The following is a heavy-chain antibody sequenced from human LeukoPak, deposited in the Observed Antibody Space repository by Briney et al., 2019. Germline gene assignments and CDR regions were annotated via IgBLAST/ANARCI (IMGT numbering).Heavy chain of an antibody. D-gene: IGHD3-10*01. J-gene: IGHJ4*02. Sequence: GGSLRLSCAASGFTFSTYSMHWVRKAPGKGLEWVSSIDSNSASIYYADSVKGRFTISRDNAKNSLYLQMNSLRAEDTAVYYCARLDPLFYGSGIDYWGQGTLVTVSS. V-gene: IGHV3-21*01. CDR3: ARLDPLFYGSGIDY. CDR1: GFTFSTYS. CDR2: IDSNSASI.